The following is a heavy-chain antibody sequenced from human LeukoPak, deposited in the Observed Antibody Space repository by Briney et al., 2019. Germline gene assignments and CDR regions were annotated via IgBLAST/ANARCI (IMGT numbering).Heavy chain of an antibody. CDR3: ARETTLSGVPDY. D-gene: IGHD1-14*01. J-gene: IGHJ4*02. CDR2: INPSGGST. V-gene: IGHV1-46*03. CDR1: GYTFTSYY. Sequence: ASVKLSCKASGYTFTSYYMHWVRHAPGQGLQWMGIINPSGGSTSYAQKFQGRVTMTRDTSTSTVYMELSSLRSEDTAEYYCARETTLSGVPDYWRQGNLVTVSS.